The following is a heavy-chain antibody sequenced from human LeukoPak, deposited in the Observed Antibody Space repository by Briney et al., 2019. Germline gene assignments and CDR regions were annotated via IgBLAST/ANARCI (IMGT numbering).Heavy chain of an antibody. CDR1: GFTFDDYA. CDR2: ISWNSGSI. Sequence: GGSLRLSCAASGFTFDDYAMHWVRQAPGKGLEWVSGISWNSGSIGYADSVKGRFTISRDNAKNSLYLQMNSLRAEDMALYYCAKEGEAVAGYFDYWGQGTLVTVSS. V-gene: IGHV3-9*03. CDR3: AKEGEAVAGYFDY. D-gene: IGHD6-19*01. J-gene: IGHJ4*02.